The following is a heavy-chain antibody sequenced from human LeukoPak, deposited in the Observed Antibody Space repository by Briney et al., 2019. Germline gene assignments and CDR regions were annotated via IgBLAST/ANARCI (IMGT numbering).Heavy chain of an antibody. CDR3: ARAISYYYDSSGYYSDYFDY. CDR1: GYTFTSYY. V-gene: IGHV1-46*01. CDR2: INPSGGST. J-gene: IGHJ4*02. Sequence: ASVKVSCKASGYTFTSYYMHWVRQAPGQGLEWMGIINPSGGSTSYAQKFQGRVTMTRDMSTSTVYMELSSLRSEDTAVYYCARAISYYYDSSGYYSDYFDYWGQGTLVTVSS. D-gene: IGHD3-22*01.